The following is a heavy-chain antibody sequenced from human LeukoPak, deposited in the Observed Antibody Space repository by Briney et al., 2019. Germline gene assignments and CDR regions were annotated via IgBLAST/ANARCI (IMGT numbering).Heavy chain of an antibody. CDR2: IKQDGSEK. D-gene: IGHD3-3*01. V-gene: IGHV3-7*01. J-gene: IGHJ4*02. CDR1: GFTFSNYW. CDR3: ARDLSYYDFWSGYAL. Sequence: RPGGSLRLSCAASGFTFSNYWMTWVRQAPGKGLEWVANIKQDGSEKYYLDSVKGRFTISRDNAKNSLYLQMNSLRAEDTAVYYCARDLSYYDFWSGYALWGQGTLVTVSS.